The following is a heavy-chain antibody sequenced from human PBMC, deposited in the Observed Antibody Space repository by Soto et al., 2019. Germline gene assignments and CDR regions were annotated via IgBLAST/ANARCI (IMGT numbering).Heavy chain of an antibody. V-gene: IGHV1-2*02. CDR3: ARDKSLIMITFGGVRGLDY. CDR2: INPNSGGT. CDR1: GYTFTGYY. Sequence: QVQLVQSGAEVKKPGASVKVSCKASGYTFTGYYMHWVRQAPGQGLEWMGWINPNSGGTNYAQKFQGRVTMTRDTSISTAYMKLSRLRSDDTAVYYCARDKSLIMITFGGVRGLDYWGQGTLVTVSS. D-gene: IGHD3-16*01. J-gene: IGHJ4*02.